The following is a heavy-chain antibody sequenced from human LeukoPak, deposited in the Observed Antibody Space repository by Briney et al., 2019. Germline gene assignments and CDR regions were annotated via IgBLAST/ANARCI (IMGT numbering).Heavy chain of an antibody. Sequence: GGSLRLSCAASGFTFSSYAMHWARQAPGKGLEWVAVISYDGSNKYYADSVKGRFTISRDNSKNTLYLQMNSLRAEDTAVYYCARGMSSGYYYPFDYWGQGTLVTVSS. J-gene: IGHJ4*02. D-gene: IGHD3-22*01. V-gene: IGHV3-30-3*01. CDR1: GFTFSSYA. CDR2: ISYDGSNK. CDR3: ARGMSSGYYYPFDY.